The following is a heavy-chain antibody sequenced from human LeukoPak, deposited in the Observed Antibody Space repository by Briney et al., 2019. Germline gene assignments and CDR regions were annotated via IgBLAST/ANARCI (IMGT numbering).Heavy chain of an antibody. CDR1: GGTFSSYA. Sequence: SVKVSCKASGGTFSSYAISWVRQAPGQGLEWMGGIIPIFGTANYAQKFQGRVTITTDESTSTAYMELSSLRSEDTAVYYCATFGEMEWLGGQWPYLDYWGQGTLVTVSS. CDR3: ATFGEMEWLGGQWPYLDY. D-gene: IGHD6-19*01. CDR2: IIPIFGTA. J-gene: IGHJ4*02. V-gene: IGHV1-69*05.